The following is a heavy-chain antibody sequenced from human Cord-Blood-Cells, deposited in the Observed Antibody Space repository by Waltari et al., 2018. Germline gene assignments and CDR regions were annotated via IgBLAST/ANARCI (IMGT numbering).Heavy chain of an antibody. J-gene: IGHJ6*02. D-gene: IGHD2-2*01. Sequence: LEWVANIKQDGSEKYYEDSVKGRFTISRDNAKNSLYLQMNSLRAEDTAVYYCAREIVVVPAASRGDYYGMDVWGQGTTVTASS. V-gene: IGHV3-7*04. CDR3: AREIVVVPAASRGDYYGMDV. CDR2: IKQDGSEK.